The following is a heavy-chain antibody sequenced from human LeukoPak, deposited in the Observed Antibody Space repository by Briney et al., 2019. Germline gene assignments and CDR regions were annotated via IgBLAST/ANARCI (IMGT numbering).Heavy chain of an antibody. V-gene: IGHV4-30-2*01. Sequence: SQTLSLTCTVSGGSISSGGYYWSWIRQPPGKGLEWLGYIYHSGSTYYNPSLKSRVTISVDRSKNQFSLKLSSVTAADTAVYYCARFLRYNFSGFDPWGQGTLVTVSS. D-gene: IGHD1-1*01. CDR2: IYHSGST. J-gene: IGHJ5*02. CDR3: ARFLRYNFSGFDP. CDR1: GGSISSGGYY.